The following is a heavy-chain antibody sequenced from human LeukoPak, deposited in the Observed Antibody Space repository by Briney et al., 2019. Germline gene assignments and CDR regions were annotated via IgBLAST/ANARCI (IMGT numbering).Heavy chain of an antibody. CDR1: GNSFTGHY. Sequence: ASVKVSCKASGNSFTGHYIHWVRQAPGQGLEWMGWINPNSSVTNYAQNFQGRVTMTRDTSISTAYMELNNLKSDDTAVYYCARDENTSLNYYYCYMDVWGKGTTVTVSS. CDR3: ARDENTSLNYYYCYMDV. J-gene: IGHJ6*03. CDR2: INPNSSVT. D-gene: IGHD2/OR15-2a*01. V-gene: IGHV1-2*02.